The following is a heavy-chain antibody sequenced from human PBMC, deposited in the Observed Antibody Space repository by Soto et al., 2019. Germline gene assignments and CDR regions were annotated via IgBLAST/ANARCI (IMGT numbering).Heavy chain of an antibody. Sequence: HPGGSLRLSCAASGFTFSIYAMNWVRQAPGKGLEWVSGIRGSGGSTYYADSVKGRFTISRDNSKNTLYLQMNSLRAEDTAVYYCARDLYGAYAFDIWGQGTMVTVSS. D-gene: IGHD4-17*01. CDR3: ARDLYGAYAFDI. V-gene: IGHV3-23*01. CDR2: IRGSGGST. J-gene: IGHJ3*02. CDR1: GFTFSIYA.